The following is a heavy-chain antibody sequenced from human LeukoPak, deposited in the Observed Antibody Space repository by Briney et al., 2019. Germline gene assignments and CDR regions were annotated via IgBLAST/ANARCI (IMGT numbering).Heavy chain of an antibody. V-gene: IGHV3-23*01. CDR2: ISGSGGST. J-gene: IGHJ4*02. Sequence: GGSLILSCAASGFTFSNYAMSWARQAPGKGLEWVSAISGSGGSTYYADSVKGRFTISRDNSKNTLYLQMNSLRAEDTAVYYCTKGTIWLPFDYWGQGTLVTVSS. CDR1: GFTFSNYA. D-gene: IGHD5-18*01. CDR3: TKGTIWLPFDY.